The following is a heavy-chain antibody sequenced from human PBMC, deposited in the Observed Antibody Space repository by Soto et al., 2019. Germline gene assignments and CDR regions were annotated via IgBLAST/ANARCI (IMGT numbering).Heavy chain of an antibody. CDR2: IIPILGIA. CDR3: AKGYCSGGSCYDYYYYMDV. V-gene: IGHV1-69*04. CDR1: GGTFSSYS. Sequence: SAKVCCKASGGTFSSYSISWVRQAPGQGLEWMGRIIPILGIANYAQKFQGRVTITADKSTSTAYMELSSLRSEDTAVYYCAKGYCSGGSCYDYYYYMDVWGKGTTVTVSS. D-gene: IGHD2-15*01. J-gene: IGHJ6*03.